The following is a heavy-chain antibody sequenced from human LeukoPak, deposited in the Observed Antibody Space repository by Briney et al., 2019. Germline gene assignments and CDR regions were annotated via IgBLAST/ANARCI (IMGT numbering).Heavy chain of an antibody. CDR2: IYYSGST. CDR1: GGSISHYY. V-gene: IGHV4-59*01. CDR3: TRSFPGIVGAADF. Sequence: PSETLSLTCTVSGGSISHYYWSWIRQPPGKGLEWIGYIYYSGSTNYNPSLKSRVTISVDTSKNQFSLKVTSMTAADTGVYYCTRSFPGIVGAADFWGQGTLVTVSS. D-gene: IGHD1-26*01. J-gene: IGHJ4*02.